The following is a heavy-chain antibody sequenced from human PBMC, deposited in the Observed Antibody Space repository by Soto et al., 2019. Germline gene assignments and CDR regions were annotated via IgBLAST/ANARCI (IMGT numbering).Heavy chain of an antibody. Sequence: QVQLQESGPGLVKPSETLSLTCTVSGGSISSYYWSWIRQPPGKGLEWIGYIYYSGSINYHPSLKSRVTISVDTSKNQFSLKLSSVTAADTAVYYCARRYSGYDLYYFDYWGQGTLVTVSS. CDR1: GGSISSYY. J-gene: IGHJ4*02. V-gene: IGHV4-59*01. CDR2: IYYSGSI. CDR3: ARRYSGYDLYYFDY. D-gene: IGHD5-12*01.